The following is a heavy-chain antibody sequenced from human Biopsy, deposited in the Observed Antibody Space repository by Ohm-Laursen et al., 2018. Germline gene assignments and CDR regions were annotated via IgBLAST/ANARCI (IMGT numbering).Heavy chain of an antibody. J-gene: IGHJ6*02. CDR3: ARATNNTGWPYYYFYGMDV. Sequence: SDTLSLTWTVSDVSISTYYWSWIRQSPGRGLEWIAHIYYNGDTDYNPSLKSRVTISLDTSKNQFSLRLNSVTAADTAVYYCARATNNTGWPYYYFYGMDVWGQGTTVTVSS. D-gene: IGHD6-19*01. V-gene: IGHV4-59*07. CDR1: DVSISTYY. CDR2: IYYNGDT.